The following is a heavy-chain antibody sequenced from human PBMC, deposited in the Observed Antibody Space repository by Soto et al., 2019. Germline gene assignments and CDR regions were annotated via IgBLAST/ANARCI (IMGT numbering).Heavy chain of an antibody. V-gene: IGHV3-9*01. CDR2: ISWNSVSS. D-gene: IGHD6-19*01. J-gene: IGHJ3*02. CDR1: GFNFDDFA. CDR3: VKDRGGWFPRDDNRVDI. Sequence: EVQLVESGGGLVQPGRSLRLSCAASGFNFDDFAMYWVRQAPGKGLEWVSAISWNSVSSGYADSVRGRFTISRDSAKSSLYLQMDSLRAEDTAIYYCVKDRGGWFPRDDNRVDIWGQGIMVTVSS.